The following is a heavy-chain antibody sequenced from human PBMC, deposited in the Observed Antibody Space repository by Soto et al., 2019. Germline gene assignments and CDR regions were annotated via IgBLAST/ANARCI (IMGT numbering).Heavy chain of an antibody. CDR2: ISAYNGNT. CDR3: ARDGRSGWMHYYYYCGMDV. J-gene: IGHJ6*02. D-gene: IGHD6-19*01. CDR1: GYTFTSYG. Sequence: SVKVSCKASGYTFTSYGISWVRQAPGQGLEWMGWISAYNGNTNYAQKLQGRVTMTTDTSTSTAYMELRSLRSDDTAVYYCARDGRSGWMHYYYYCGMDVWGQGTTVTVSS. V-gene: IGHV1-18*04.